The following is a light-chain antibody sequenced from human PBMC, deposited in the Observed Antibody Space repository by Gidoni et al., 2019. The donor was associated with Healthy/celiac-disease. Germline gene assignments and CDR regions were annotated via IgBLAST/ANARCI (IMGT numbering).Light chain of an antibody. CDR2: DAS. J-gene: IGKJ5*01. CDR1: QSVSSY. CDR3: QQRSNWPLIT. V-gene: IGKV3-11*01. Sequence: EILLPQSPSTLSLSPGERATPSCRASQSVSSYLAWYQQKPGQAPRLLIYDASNRATGIPARFSGSGSGTYFTLTISSLEPEDFAVYYCQQRSNWPLITFGQGTRLEIK.